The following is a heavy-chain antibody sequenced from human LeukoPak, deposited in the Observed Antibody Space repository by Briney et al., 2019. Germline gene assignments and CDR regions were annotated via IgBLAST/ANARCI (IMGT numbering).Heavy chain of an antibody. CDR1: GFTVSSNY. CDR2: IYGGGST. V-gene: IGHV3-66*01. J-gene: IGHJ4*02. D-gene: IGHD4-17*01. CDR3: ARAAYGDYQDY. Sequence: GGSLRLSCAASGFTVSSNYMSWVRQAPGKGLEWVSVIYGGGSTYYADSVKGRFTISRDNSKNTLYLQMNSLRAEDTAVYYCARAAYGDYQDYWGQGTLVTVSS.